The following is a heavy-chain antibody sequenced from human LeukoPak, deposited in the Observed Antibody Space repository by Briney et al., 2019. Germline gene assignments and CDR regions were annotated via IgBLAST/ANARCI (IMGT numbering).Heavy chain of an antibody. CDR3: ARQYDPSAPYFDY. CDR2: ISSSSSYI. J-gene: IGHJ4*02. D-gene: IGHD1-1*01. CDR1: GFTFSSYS. V-gene: IGHV3-21*01. Sequence: GGSLRLSCAASGFTFSSYSMNWVRQAPGKGLEWVSSISSSSSYIYHADSVKGRFTISRDNAKNSLYLQMNSLRAEDTAVYYCARQYDPSAPYFDYWGQGTLVTVSS.